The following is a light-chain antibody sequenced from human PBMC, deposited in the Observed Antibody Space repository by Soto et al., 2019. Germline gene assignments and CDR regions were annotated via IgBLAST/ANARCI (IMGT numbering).Light chain of an antibody. CDR2: DAS. V-gene: IGKV3-11*01. CDR3: LQCANWTPQGFT. Sequence: EIVLTQSPATLSLSPGERATLSCRASQSLSSSLAWYQHKPGQAPRLVIYDASTRATGVPARFGGSGSGTDCSLTISSLEPEDFAIYYCLQCANWTPQGFTFGPGTKVEI. CDR1: QSLSSS. J-gene: IGKJ3*01.